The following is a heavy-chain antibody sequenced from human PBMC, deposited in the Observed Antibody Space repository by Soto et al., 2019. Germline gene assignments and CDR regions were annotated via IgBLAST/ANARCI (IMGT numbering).Heavy chain of an antibody. CDR1: GGTFSTYT. V-gene: IGHV1-69*04. Sequence: SVKVSCKASGGTFSTYTISWVRQAPGQGLEWMGRIIPILGIANYAQKFQGRVTITADKSTSTAYMELSSLRSEDTAVYYCARDAGYGDKTYAPDYYYYYYMDVWGKGTTVTVSS. J-gene: IGHJ6*03. CDR2: IIPILGIA. CDR3: ARDAGYGDKTYAPDYYYYYYMDV. D-gene: IGHD4-17*01.